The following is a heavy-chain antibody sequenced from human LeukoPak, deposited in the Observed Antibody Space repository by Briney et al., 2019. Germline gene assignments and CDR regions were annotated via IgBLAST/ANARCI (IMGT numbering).Heavy chain of an antibody. CDR1: GYTFTSFY. CDR3: ARDYHGSGSLTTFDY. J-gene: IGHJ4*02. Sequence: ASVKVSCKASGYTFTSFYIHWVRQAPGQGLEWMGIINPRGGSVSSAQNFQDRVTLTRDTSTSTVYMELSSLRPEDTAVYYCARDYHGSGSLTTFDYWGRGTLVTVSS. D-gene: IGHD3-10*01. CDR2: INPRGGSV. V-gene: IGHV1-46*01.